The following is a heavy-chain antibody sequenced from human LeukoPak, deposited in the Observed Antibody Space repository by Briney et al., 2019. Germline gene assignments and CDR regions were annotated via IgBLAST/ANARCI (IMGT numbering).Heavy chain of an antibody. D-gene: IGHD4-17*01. CDR3: ARDRPDYGDYGADY. CDR2: ATIDERSV. J-gene: IGHJ4*02. CDR1: GFTFRNYG. Sequence: GGSLRLSCAASGFTFRNYGMHWIRQAPGKGLEWVGVATIDERSVFCADSVQGRFTISRDNAKNSLYLQMNSLRAEDTAVYYCARDRPDYGDYGADYWGQGTLVTVSS. V-gene: IGHV3-30*03.